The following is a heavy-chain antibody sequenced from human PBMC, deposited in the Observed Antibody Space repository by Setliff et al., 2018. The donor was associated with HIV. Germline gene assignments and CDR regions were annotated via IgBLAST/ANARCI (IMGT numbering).Heavy chain of an antibody. J-gene: IGHJ4*02. D-gene: IGHD3-9*01. V-gene: IGHV1-69*13. CDR2: IIPVFGTT. CDR1: GGSFSSYG. CDR3: ARDGLLMTGIRFDY. Sequence: ASVKVSCKASGGSFSSYGLSWVRQAPGQGLEWMGGIIPVFGTTNYAQKFQGRVTITADESMTTAYMELSSLRSEDTALYYCARDGLLMTGIRFDYWGQGTLVTVS.